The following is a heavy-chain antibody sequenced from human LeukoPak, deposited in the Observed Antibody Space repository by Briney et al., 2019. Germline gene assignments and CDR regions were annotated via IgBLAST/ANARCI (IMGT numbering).Heavy chain of an antibody. CDR1: GYSISSGYY. Sequence: KPSETLSLTCTVSGYSISSGYYWGWIRQPPGKGLEWIGSIYHSGSTYYNPSLKSRVTISVDTSKNQFSLKLSSVTAADTAVYYCARVDYYYYMDVWGKGTTVTISS. J-gene: IGHJ6*03. CDR2: IYHSGST. V-gene: IGHV4-38-2*02. CDR3: ARVDYYYYMDV.